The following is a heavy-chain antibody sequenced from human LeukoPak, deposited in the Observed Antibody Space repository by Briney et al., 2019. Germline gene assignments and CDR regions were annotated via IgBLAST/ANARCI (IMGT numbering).Heavy chain of an antibody. CDR1: GGSFSGYY. CDR2: INHSGST. V-gene: IGHV4-34*01. J-gene: IGHJ4*02. D-gene: IGHD1-26*01. Sequence: PSETLSLTCAVYGGSFSGYYWSCIRQPPGKGLEWIGEINHSGSTNYNPSLKSRVTISVDTSKNQFSLKLSSVTAADTAVYYCAREIVVGAAYFDYWGQGTLVTVSS. CDR3: AREIVVGAAYFDY.